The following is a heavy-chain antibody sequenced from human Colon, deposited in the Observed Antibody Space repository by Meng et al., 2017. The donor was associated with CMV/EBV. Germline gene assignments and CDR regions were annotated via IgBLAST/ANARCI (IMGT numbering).Heavy chain of an antibody. CDR1: GYNFVTNW. D-gene: IGHD3-3*01. CDR3: AMTIFGVVGPFDY. J-gene: IGHJ4*02. CDR2: IYPGDYDT. Sequence: KVSCKGSGYNFVTNWIGWVRQMPGKGLEWMGIIYPGDYDTRYSPSFQGQVTISADKSISTAYLQWSSLKASDTAMYYCAMTIFGVVGPFDYWGQGTLVTVSS. V-gene: IGHV5-51*01.